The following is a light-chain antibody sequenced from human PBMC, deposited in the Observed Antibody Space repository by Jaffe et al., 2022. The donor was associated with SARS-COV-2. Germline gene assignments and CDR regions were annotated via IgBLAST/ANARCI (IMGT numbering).Light chain of an antibody. CDR1: QSVLYNSDNKNY. J-gene: IGKJ4*01. CDR3: QQYYSAPLT. Sequence: DIVMTQSPDSLAVSVGERATINCKSSQSVLYNSDNKNYLAWYQQRPGQPPKLLFYWASIRQSGVPDRFSGSGSGTDFTLTISSLQAEDVAVYFCQQYYSAPLTFGGGTKVEIK. CDR2: WAS. V-gene: IGKV4-1*01.